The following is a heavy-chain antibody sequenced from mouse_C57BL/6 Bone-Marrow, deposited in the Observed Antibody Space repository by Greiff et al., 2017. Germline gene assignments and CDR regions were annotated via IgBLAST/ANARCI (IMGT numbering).Heavy chain of an antibody. CDR1: GFTFSDYG. CDR3: ARMSTMITTYYFDY. V-gene: IGHV5-17*01. CDR2: ISSGSSTI. J-gene: IGHJ2*01. Sequence: EVMLVESGGGLVKPGGSLKLSCAASGFTFSDYGMHWVRQAPEKGLEWVAYISSGSSTIYYADTVKGRFTISRDNAKNTLFLQMTSLRSEDTAMYYCARMSTMITTYYFDYWGQGTTLTVSS. D-gene: IGHD2-4*01.